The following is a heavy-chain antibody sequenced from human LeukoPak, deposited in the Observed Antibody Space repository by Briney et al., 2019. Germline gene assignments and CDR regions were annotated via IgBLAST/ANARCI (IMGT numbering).Heavy chain of an antibody. V-gene: IGHV3-30*18. CDR1: GFTFSSYG. Sequence: GGSLRLSCAASGFTFSSYGMHWVRQAPGKGLEWVAVISYDGSNKYYADSVKGRFTISRDNSKNMLYLQMNSLRAEDTAVYYCAKDHIISGWYRYFDYWGQGTLVTVSS. CDR2: ISYDGSNK. CDR3: AKDHIISGWYRYFDY. J-gene: IGHJ4*02. D-gene: IGHD6-19*01.